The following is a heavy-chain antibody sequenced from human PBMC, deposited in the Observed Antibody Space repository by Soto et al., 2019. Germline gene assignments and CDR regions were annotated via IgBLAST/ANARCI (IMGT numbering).Heavy chain of an antibody. J-gene: IGHJ6*02. CDR3: ARVWQLVPPYYYYYGMDV. CDR2: IIPIFGTA. Sequence: GASVKVSCKASGGTFSSYAISWVRQAPGQGLEWMGGIIPIFGTANYAQKFQGRVTITADESTSTAYMELSSLRSEDTAVYYCARVWQLVPPYYYYYGMDVWGQGTTVTVSS. V-gene: IGHV1-69*13. D-gene: IGHD6-6*01. CDR1: GGTFSSYA.